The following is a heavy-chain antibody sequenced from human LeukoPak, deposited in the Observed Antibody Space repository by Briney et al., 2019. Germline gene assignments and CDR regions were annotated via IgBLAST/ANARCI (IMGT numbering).Heavy chain of an antibody. CDR2: IIPILGIA. CDR3: ARATYYYDSSGSPLGAFDI. D-gene: IGHD3-22*01. CDR1: GGTFSSYA. J-gene: IGHJ3*02. Sequence: ASVKVSCKASGGTFSSYAISWVRQAPGQGLEWMGRIIPILGIANYAQKFQGRVTITADKSTSTAYMELSSLRSEDTAVYYCARATYYYDSSGSPLGAFDIWGQGTMVTVSS. V-gene: IGHV1-69*04.